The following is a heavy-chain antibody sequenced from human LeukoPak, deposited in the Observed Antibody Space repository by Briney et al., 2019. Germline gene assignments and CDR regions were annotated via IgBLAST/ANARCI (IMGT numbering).Heavy chain of an antibody. D-gene: IGHD6-19*01. V-gene: IGHV3-43*01. J-gene: IGHJ6*03. CDR3: AKDGRGGIAVAASYYYYMDV. CDR1: GFTFDDYT. Sequence: GGSLRLSCAASGFTFDDYTMHWVRQAPGKGLEWVSLISWDGGSTYYAGSVKGRFTISRDNSKNSLYLQMNSLRTEDTALYYCAKDGRGGIAVAASYYYYMDVWGKGTTVTVSS. CDR2: ISWDGGST.